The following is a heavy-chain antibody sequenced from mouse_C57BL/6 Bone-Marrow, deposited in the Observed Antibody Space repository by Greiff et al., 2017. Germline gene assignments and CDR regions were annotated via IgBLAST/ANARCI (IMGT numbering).Heavy chain of an antibody. Sequence: EVHLVESGPGLVKPSQSLSLTCSVTGYSITSGYYWNWIRQFPGNKLEWMGYISYDGSNNYNPSLKNRISITRDTSKNQFFLKLNSVTTEDTATYYCARVGWYYFDYWGQGTTLTVSS. CDR3: ARVGWYYFDY. J-gene: IGHJ2*01. CDR2: ISYDGSN. CDR1: GYSITSGYY. V-gene: IGHV3-6*01. D-gene: IGHD1-2*01.